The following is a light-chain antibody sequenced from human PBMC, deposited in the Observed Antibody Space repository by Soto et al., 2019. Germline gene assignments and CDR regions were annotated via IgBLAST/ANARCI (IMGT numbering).Light chain of an antibody. CDR3: ASYTSSSTSVI. CDR2: EVS. CDR1: SSDVGGYKY. J-gene: IGLJ2*01. Sequence: QSALTQPASVSGSPGQSITISCTGTSSDVGGYKYVSWYQQHPDKAPKLIIFEVSNRPSGISGRFSGSKSGNTASLTISGLQAEDEADYYCASYTSSSTSVIFGRGTKLTVL. V-gene: IGLV2-14*01.